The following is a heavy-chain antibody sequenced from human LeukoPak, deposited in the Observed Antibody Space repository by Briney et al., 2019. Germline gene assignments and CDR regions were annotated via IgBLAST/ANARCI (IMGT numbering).Heavy chain of an antibody. Sequence: SETLSLTCAVYGGSFSGYYWSWIRQPPGNGLEWIGEINHSGSTNYNPSLKSRVTISVDTSKNQFSLKLSSVTAADTAVYYCARGRRKWYSSSPIDYWGQGTLVTVSS. CDR3: ARGRRKWYSSSPIDY. CDR2: INHSGST. CDR1: GGSFSGYY. V-gene: IGHV4-34*01. J-gene: IGHJ4*02. D-gene: IGHD6-6*01.